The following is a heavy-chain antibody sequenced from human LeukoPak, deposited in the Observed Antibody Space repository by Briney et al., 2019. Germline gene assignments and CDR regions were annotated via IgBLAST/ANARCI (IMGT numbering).Heavy chain of an antibody. CDR1: GGSISSYY. V-gene: IGHV4-4*07. Sequence: PSETLSLTCTASGGSISSYYWSWIRQPAGKGLEWIGRSYTSGSPNYNPSLKGRVTMSVDTSKNQFSLKLSSVTAADTAVYYCARSGGSGFQLDNWGQGTLVTVSS. CDR2: SYTSGSP. CDR3: ARSGGSGFQLDN. J-gene: IGHJ4*02. D-gene: IGHD3-16*01.